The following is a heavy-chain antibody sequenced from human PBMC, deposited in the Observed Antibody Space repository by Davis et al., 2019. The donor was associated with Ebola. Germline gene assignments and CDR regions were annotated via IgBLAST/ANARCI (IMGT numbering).Heavy chain of an antibody. CDR1: GYTFTSYA. CDR2: INAGNGYT. CDR3: ARAAKLGGMDV. J-gene: IGHJ6*02. V-gene: IGHV1-3*01. D-gene: IGHD7-27*01. Sequence: AASVKVSCKASGYTFTSYALHWVRQAPGQRLEWMGWINAGNGYTKYSQNFQDRVTITRDTSASTTYMELSRLRSKDTAVYYCARAAKLGGMDVWGQGSTVTVSS.